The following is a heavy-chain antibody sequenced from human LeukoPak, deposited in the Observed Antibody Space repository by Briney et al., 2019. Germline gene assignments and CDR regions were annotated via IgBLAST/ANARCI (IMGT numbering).Heavy chain of an antibody. CDR3: ARGLHGDY. J-gene: IGHJ4*02. CDR1: GFTFSSYS. V-gene: IGHV3-48*04. Sequence: AGGSLRLSCAASGFTFSSYSMNWVRQAPGKGLEWVSYISSSSSTIYYADSVKGRFTISRDNAKNSLYLQMNSLRAEDTAVYYCARGLHGDYWGQGTLVTVSS. CDR2: ISSSSSTI.